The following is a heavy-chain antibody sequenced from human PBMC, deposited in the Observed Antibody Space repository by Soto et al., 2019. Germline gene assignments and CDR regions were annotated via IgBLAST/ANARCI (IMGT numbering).Heavy chain of an antibody. J-gene: IGHJ4*02. V-gene: IGHV1-8*01. CDR2: MNPNSGNT. CDR1: GYTFTSYD. Sequence: QVQLVQSGAEVKKPRASVKVSCKASGYTFTSYDVNWVRQATGQGLEWMGWMNPNSGNTGYAQKFQDRVTMTRNTSISTAYMELSSLTSEDTAVYYCARAKQLWLFSGFDYWGQGTLVTVSP. D-gene: IGHD5-18*01. CDR3: ARAKQLWLFSGFDY.